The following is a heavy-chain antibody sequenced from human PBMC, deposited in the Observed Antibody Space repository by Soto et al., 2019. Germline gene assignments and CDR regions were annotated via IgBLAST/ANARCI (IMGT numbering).Heavy chain of an antibody. V-gene: IGHV1-3*01. Sequence: QVQLVQSGAEVKKPGASVKVSCKASGYTFTSYAMHWVRQAPGQRLEWMGWINAGNGNTKYSQKFQGRVTITRDTPXRXADXVLSSLRSEDTAVYYCASEYCGGDCYSAARYGMDVWGQGTTVTVSS. CDR1: GYTFTSYA. CDR3: ASEYCGGDCYSAARYGMDV. J-gene: IGHJ6*02. D-gene: IGHD2-21*02. CDR2: INAGNGNT.